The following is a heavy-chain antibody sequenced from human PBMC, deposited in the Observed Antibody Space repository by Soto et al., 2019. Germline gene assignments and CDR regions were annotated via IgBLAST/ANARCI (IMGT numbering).Heavy chain of an antibody. CDR2: IDWDDDK. J-gene: IGHJ6*02. CDR1: GFSLSTSGMR. CDR3: ARITDYFYGMDV. Sequence: SGPTLVNPTQTLTLTCTFSGFSLSTSGMRVNWIRQPPGKALEWLARIDWDDDKFYSTSLRTRLTISKDTSKNQVVLTMTNMDPVDTATYYCARITDYFYGMDVLGQGTTVTVSS. V-gene: IGHV2-70*04.